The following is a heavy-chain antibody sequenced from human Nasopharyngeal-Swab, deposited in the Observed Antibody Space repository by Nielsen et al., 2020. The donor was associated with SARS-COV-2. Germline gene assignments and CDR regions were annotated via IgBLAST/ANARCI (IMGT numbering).Heavy chain of an antibody. D-gene: IGHD4-23*01. CDR3: ASAYGGSYWYFDL. Sequence: GGSLRLSCAASGFTFSSYAMHWVRQAPGKGLEWVAVISYDGSNKYYADSVKGRFTISRDNSKSTLYLQMNSLRAEDTAVYYCASAYGGSYWYFDLWGRGTLVTVSS. V-gene: IGHV3-30-3*01. CDR2: ISYDGSNK. CDR1: GFTFSSYA. J-gene: IGHJ2*01.